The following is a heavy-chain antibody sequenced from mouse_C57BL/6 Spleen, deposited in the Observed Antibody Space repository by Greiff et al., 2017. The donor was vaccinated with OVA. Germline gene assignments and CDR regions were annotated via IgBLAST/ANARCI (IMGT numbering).Heavy chain of an antibody. CDR3: TREGNYQLPFAY. Sequence: EVKLQESGEGLVKPGGSLKLSCAASGFTFSSYAMSWVRQTPEKRLEWVAYISSGGDYIYYADTVKGRFTISRDNARNTLYLQMSSLKSEDTAMYYCTREGNYQLPFAYWGQGTLVTVSA. J-gene: IGHJ3*01. CDR2: ISSGGDYI. D-gene: IGHD2-1*01. V-gene: IGHV5-9-1*02. CDR1: GFTFSSYA.